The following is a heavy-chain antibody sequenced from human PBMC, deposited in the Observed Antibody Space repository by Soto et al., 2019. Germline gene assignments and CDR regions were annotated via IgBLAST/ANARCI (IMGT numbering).Heavy chain of an antibody. D-gene: IGHD1-20*01. CDR1: GFTFSSYG. CDR3: AKTLTGTDS. J-gene: IGHJ4*02. Sequence: QVQLVESGGGVVQPGRSLRLSCAASGFTFSSYGMHWVRQAPGKGLEWVAVISYDGSNKYYADSVKGRFTISRDNSKNTLYLQMNSLRAEDTAVYYCAKTLTGTDSWGQGTLVTVSS. V-gene: IGHV3-30*18. CDR2: ISYDGSNK.